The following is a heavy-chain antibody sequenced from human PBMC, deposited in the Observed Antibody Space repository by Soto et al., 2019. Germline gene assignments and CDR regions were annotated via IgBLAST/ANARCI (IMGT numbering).Heavy chain of an antibody. CDR2: ITIGGFST. D-gene: IGHD2-15*01. J-gene: IGHJ5*02. CDR1: GFNFVSSA. V-gene: IGHV3-23*01. CDR3: ARAGGFCGGSNCYPHWFEL. Sequence: GGSLRLSCTASGFNFVSSAMSWVRQAPGKGLEWVSAITIGGFSTFYADSVKGRFTISRDDSKNNLYLQMNSLRAEDTALYYCARAGGFCGGSNCYPHWFELWGQGTLVTVSS.